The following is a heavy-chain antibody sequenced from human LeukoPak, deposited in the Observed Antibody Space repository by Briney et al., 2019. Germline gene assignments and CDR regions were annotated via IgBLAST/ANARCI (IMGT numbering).Heavy chain of an antibody. D-gene: IGHD2-2*01. CDR2: INSNGIST. CDR1: GFSFSSYW. CDR3: ARDRIVVVPPYVWFDP. J-gene: IGHJ5*02. V-gene: IGHV3-74*01. Sequence: PGGSLRLSCAASGFSFSSYWVHWVRQAPGKGLVWVSRINSNGISTNYADSVKGRFTISRDNAKNTLYLQMNSLRAEDTAVYYCARDRIVVVPPYVWFDPWGQGNLVAVSS.